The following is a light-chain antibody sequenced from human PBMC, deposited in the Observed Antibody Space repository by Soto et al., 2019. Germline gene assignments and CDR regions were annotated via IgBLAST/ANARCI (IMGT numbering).Light chain of an antibody. CDR1: QGISSY. V-gene: IGKV1-9*01. CDR2: DAS. CDR3: QQINTFPVT. Sequence: DIQLTQSPSFLSASVGDRVPITSRASQGISSYLAWYQQRPGKAPKLLSYDASTLQSGVPSRLSGCGSGTAFTLTIINMKPEDFATYFWQQINTFPVTFGGGTKVEIK. J-gene: IGKJ4*01.